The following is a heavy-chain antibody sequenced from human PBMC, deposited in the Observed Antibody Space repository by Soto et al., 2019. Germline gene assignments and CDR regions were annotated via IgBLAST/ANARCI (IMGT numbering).Heavy chain of an antibody. Sequence: QLQLQESGPGLVKPSETLSLTCTVSGGSISSSSYYWGWIRQPPGKGLEWIGSIYYSGSTYYNPFLKSRVTISVDTSKNLFSLKLISVTAADTAVYYCARLSSWFKGWGQGTLVTVSS. V-gene: IGHV4-39*01. CDR2: IYYSGST. CDR1: GGSISSSSYY. CDR3: ARLSSWFKG. J-gene: IGHJ4*02. D-gene: IGHD6-13*01.